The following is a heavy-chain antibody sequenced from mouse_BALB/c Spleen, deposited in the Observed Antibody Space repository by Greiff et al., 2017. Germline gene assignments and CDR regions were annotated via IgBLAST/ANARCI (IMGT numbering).Heavy chain of an antibody. V-gene: IGHV5-9-4*01. CDR2: ISSGGSYT. CDR3: ARPNSRGYFDV. CDR1: GFTFSSYA. J-gene: IGHJ1*01. Sequence: DVKLVESGGGLVKPGGSLKLSCAASGFTFSSYAMSWVRQSPEKRLEWVAEISSGGSYTYYPDTVTGRFTISRDNAKNTLYLEMSSLRSEDTAMYYCARPNSRGYFDVWGAGTTVTVSS.